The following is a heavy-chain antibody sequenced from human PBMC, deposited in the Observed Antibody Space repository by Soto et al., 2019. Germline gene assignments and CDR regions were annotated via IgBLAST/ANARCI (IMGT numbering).Heavy chain of an antibody. CDR1: GFTFSSYA. J-gene: IGHJ6*02. D-gene: IGHD3-3*01. CDR2: ISGSGGST. CDR3: AKSGDFWSGYHHYYYGMDV. V-gene: IGHV3-23*01. Sequence: GGSLRLSCAACGFTFSSYAMGWVRQAPGKGLEWVSAISGSGGSTYYADSVKGRFTISRDNSKNTLYLQMNSLRAEDTAVYYCAKSGDFWSGYHHYYYGMDVWGQGTTVTVS.